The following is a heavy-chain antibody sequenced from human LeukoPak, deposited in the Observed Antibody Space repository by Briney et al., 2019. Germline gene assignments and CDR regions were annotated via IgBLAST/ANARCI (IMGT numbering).Heavy chain of an antibody. V-gene: IGHV1-3*01. CDR3: AREGGAVAGTRLRYNWFDP. CDR2: INAGNGNT. D-gene: IGHD6-19*01. Sequence: ASVKVSCKASGYTFTSYAMHWVRQAPGQRLEWMGWINAGNGNTKYSQKFQGRVTITRDTSASTAYMELSSLRSEDTAVYYCAREGGAVAGTRLRYNWFDPWGQGTLVTVSS. J-gene: IGHJ5*02. CDR1: GYTFTSYA.